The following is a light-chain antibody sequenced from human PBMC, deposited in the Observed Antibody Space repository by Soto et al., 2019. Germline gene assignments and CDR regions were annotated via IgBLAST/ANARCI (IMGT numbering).Light chain of an antibody. CDR3: QQSYRTRFT. Sequence: DIQMTQSPSSLSASAGDRVTIICRARQTINSYLNWYQHKLGKAPKLLIYAASRLQSGVPSRFSGSGSGTDFTLTISNLQPEDVATYYCQQSYRTRFTFGPGTKVDLK. V-gene: IGKV1-39*01. CDR1: QTINSY. CDR2: AAS. J-gene: IGKJ3*01.